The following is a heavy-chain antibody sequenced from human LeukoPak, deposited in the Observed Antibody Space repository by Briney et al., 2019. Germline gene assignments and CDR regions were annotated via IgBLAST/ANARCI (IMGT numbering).Heavy chain of an antibody. Sequence: GGSLRLSCAASGFTFSSYGMHWVRQAPGKWLEWVAFIRYDGSNKYYADSVKGRFTISRDNSKNTLYLQMNSLRAEDTAVYYCAKFDRATRVFDYWGQGTLVTVSS. D-gene: IGHD1-26*01. J-gene: IGHJ4*02. CDR1: GFTFSSYG. V-gene: IGHV3-30*02. CDR2: IRYDGSNK. CDR3: AKFDRATRVFDY.